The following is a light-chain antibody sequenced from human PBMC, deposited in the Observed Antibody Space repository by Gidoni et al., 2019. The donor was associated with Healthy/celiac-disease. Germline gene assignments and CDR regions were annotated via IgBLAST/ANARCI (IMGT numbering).Light chain of an antibody. CDR1: SSNIGSNY. Sequence: QSVLTQPPSASGTPGQRVTISCSGSSSNIGSNYVYWYQQLPGTAPKLLIYSNHQRPSGVPDRFSGSKSGTSASLAISGLRSEDEADYYCAAWDDSLSGPVVFGGGTKLTVL. CDR3: AAWDDSLSGPVV. V-gene: IGLV1-47*02. CDR2: SNH. J-gene: IGLJ2*01.